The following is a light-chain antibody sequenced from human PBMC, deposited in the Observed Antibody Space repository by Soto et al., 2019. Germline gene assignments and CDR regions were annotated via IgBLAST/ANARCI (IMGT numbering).Light chain of an antibody. V-gene: IGLV2-14*02. J-gene: IGLJ2*01. CDR1: SSDVGSYNL. CDR2: EGS. CDR3: SSYAGSNNLV. Sequence: QSVLTQPASVSGSPGQSITISCTGTSSDVGSYNLVSWYQQHPGKAPKLMIYEGSKRPSGVPDRFSGSKSGTTASLTVSGLRTEDEADYYCSSYAGSNNLVFGGGTKLTVL.